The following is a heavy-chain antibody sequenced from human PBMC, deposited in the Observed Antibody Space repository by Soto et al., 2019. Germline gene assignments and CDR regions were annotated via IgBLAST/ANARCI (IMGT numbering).Heavy chain of an antibody. CDR2: IYYSGST. J-gene: IGHJ4*02. V-gene: IGHV4-39*01. D-gene: IGHD1-26*01. CDR3: ARQVTSGSLLNLFYFDY. CDR1: GGSISSSSYY. Sequence: SETLSLTCTVSGGSISSSSYYWGWIRQPPGKGQEWIGSIYYSGSTYYNPSLKSRVTISVDTSKNQFSLKLSSVTAADTAVYYCARQVTSGSLLNLFYFDYWGQGTLVTVSS.